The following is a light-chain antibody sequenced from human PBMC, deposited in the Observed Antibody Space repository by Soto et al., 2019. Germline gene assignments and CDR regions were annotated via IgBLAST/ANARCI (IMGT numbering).Light chain of an antibody. CDR1: QSVSSY. V-gene: IGKV3-20*01. CDR3: QQYGSSPPRT. J-gene: IGKJ1*01. Sequence: EIVLTQSPGTLSLSPGERATLSCRASQSVSSYLAWYQQKPGQAPRLLIYDASSRATGIPDRFSGSGSGTDFTLTISRLEPEDFAVYYCQQYGSSPPRTFGQGTKVDIK. CDR2: DAS.